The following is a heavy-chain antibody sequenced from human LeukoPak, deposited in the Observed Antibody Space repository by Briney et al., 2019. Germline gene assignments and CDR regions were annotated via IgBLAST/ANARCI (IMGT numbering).Heavy chain of an antibody. CDR2: IYYSGYT. V-gene: IGHV4-39*01. D-gene: IGHD3-10*01. CDR3: ARLRTYGSGNKHNWFDP. J-gene: IGHJ5*02. Sequence: SETLSLTCTVSGGSITTSTYYWGWIRQPPGKGLEWIGTIYYSGYTYYNPSLESRVTIFVDTSKNQFSLKLSSVTAADTAVYYCARLRTYGSGNKHNWFDPWGQGTLVTVSS. CDR1: GGSITTSTYY.